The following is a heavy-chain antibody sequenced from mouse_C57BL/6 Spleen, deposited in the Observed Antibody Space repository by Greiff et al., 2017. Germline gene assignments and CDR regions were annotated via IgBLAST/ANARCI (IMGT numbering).Heavy chain of an antibody. CDR3: AREVYDYDGPWYFEG. J-gene: IGHJ1*03. Sequence: QVQLKQPGAELVKPGASVKMSCKASGYTFTSYWITWVKQRPGQGLEWIGDIYPGSGSTNNNEKFKSKATLTVDTSSSTAYMQLSSLTSEDSAVYYCAREVYDYDGPWYFEGWGTGTTVTVAA. CDR2: IYPGSGST. D-gene: IGHD2-4*01. CDR1: GYTFTSYW. V-gene: IGHV1-55*01.